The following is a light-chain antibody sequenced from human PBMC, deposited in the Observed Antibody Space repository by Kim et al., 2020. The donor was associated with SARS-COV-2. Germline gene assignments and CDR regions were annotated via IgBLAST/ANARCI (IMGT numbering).Light chain of an antibody. Sequence: QSVLTQPRSVSGAPGQRVTISCTGSSSNIGAGYDVHWYQQLPGTAPKLLIYGNSNRPSGVPDRFSGSKSGTSASLAITGLQAEDEADYYCQSYDSSLCGWVFGGGTQLTVL. V-gene: IGLV1-40*01. CDR3: QSYDSSLCGWV. CDR2: GNS. J-gene: IGLJ3*02. CDR1: SSNIGAGYD.